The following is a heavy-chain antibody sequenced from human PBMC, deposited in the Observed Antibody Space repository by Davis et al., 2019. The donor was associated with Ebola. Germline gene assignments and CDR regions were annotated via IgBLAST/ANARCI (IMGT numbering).Heavy chain of an antibody. CDR1: GGSISSSNW. CDR3: AAHSSSWYPNYWFDP. V-gene: IGHV4-4*02. Sequence: MPSETLSLTCAVSGGSISSSNWWSWVRQPPGKGLEWIGEISQSGSTNYNPSLKSRVTISVDKSKSQFSLKLSSVTAADTAVYYCAAHSSSWYPNYWFDPWGQGTLVTVSS. D-gene: IGHD6-13*01. J-gene: IGHJ5*02. CDR2: ISQSGST.